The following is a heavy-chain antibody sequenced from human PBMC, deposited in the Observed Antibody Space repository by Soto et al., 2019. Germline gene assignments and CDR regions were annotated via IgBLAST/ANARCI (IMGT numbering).Heavy chain of an antibody. Sequence: EVQLVESGGGLVQPGGSLRLSCAASGLIFSDYHMDWVRQAPGKGLEWVGRIRRKANSYTTEYAASVKGRFTISRDDSKNTLYLQKNSLKSEDPAVYYCAMLGGWSGGSSGMDVWGQGTTVTVSS. J-gene: IGHJ6*02. CDR1: GLIFSDYH. CDR2: IRRKANSYTT. V-gene: IGHV3-72*01. CDR3: AMLGGWSGGSSGMDV. D-gene: IGHD6-19*01.